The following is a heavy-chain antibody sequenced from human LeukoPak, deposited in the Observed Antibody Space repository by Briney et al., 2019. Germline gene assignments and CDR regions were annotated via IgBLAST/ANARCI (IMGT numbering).Heavy chain of an antibody. J-gene: IGHJ6*02. D-gene: IGHD2-2*01. CDR1: GYTFTGYY. CDR2: INPNSGGT. V-gene: IGHV1-2*02. CDR3: AKDQVVVPAATRYYYYGMDV. Sequence: ASVKVSCKASGYTFTGYYMHWVRQAPGQGLEWMGWINPNSGGTKYAQKFQGRVTVTRDTSISTAYMELSRLRSDDTAVYYCAKDQVVVPAATRYYYYGMDVRGQGTTVTVSS.